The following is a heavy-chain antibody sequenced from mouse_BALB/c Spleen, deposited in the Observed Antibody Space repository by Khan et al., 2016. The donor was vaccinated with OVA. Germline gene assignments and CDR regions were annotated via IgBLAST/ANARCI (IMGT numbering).Heavy chain of an antibody. Sequence: EVQLVESGGDLMKPGGSLKLSCAASGFTFSAYSMSWVRQTPDKRLEWVASINSDGYYTYYPDSVQGRFTISRNNAKNTLSLQMNSLKSEDTAIYNCASHLTGSFAYWGQGTLFTVSA. J-gene: IGHJ3*01. CDR2: INSDGYYT. CDR3: ASHLTGSFAY. D-gene: IGHD4-1*01. V-gene: IGHV5-6*01. CDR1: GFTFSAYS.